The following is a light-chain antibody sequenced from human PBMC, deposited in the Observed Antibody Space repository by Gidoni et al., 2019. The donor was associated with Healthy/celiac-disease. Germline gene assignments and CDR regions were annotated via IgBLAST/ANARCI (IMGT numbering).Light chain of an antibody. V-gene: IGLV2-14*01. Sequence: QSALTQPASVSGSPGQSITISCTGTSRDVGGYNYVSWYQQHPGKAPKLMIYDVSNRPSGVSNRFSGSKSGNTASLTISGLQAEDEADYYCSSYTSSSTPLRVCGTGTKVTVL. CDR3: SSYTSSSTPLRV. CDR1: SRDVGGYNY. J-gene: IGLJ1*01. CDR2: DVS.